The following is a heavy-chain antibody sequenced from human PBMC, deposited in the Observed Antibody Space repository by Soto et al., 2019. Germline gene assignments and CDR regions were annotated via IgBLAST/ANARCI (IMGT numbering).Heavy chain of an antibody. CDR1: GYTFTSYD. J-gene: IGHJ6*03. CDR3: ARGVRRSIAVAGPYYYYMDV. V-gene: IGHV1-8*01. D-gene: IGHD6-19*01. Sequence: QVQLVQSGAEVKKPGASVKVSCKASGYTFTSYDINWVRQATGQGLEWMGWMNPNSGNTGYAQKVQGRVTMTRNTSISTAYMELSSLRSEETAVYYCARGVRRSIAVAGPYYYYMDVWGKGTTVTVSS. CDR2: MNPNSGNT.